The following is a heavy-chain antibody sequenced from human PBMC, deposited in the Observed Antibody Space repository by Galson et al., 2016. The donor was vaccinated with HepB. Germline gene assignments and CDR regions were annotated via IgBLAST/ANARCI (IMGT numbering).Heavy chain of an antibody. CDR3: AKLRDGYDWGVFDI. J-gene: IGHJ6*02. V-gene: IGHV3-53*01. Sequence: SLRLSCAASGVTVSSNYMTWIRQAPGKRLEWVSVIFSGGYTYYSDSVKGRFTTSRDNSKNMVYLEMNGLRVEDTAKYYCAKLRDGYDWGVFDIWGLGTTVSVSS. CDR1: GVTVSSNY. CDR2: IFSGGYT. D-gene: IGHD3-16*01.